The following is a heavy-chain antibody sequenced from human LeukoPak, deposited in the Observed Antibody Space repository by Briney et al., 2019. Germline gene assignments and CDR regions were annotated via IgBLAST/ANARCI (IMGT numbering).Heavy chain of an antibody. D-gene: IGHD5-12*01. V-gene: IGHV4-59*08. CDR3: ARHRLGVATMRYFVY. CDR1: GGSISSYY. Sequence: SETLSLTCTVSGGSISSYYWSWIRQPPGKGLEWIGYIYYSGSTNYNPSLKSRVTISVDTSKNQFSLKLSSVTAADTAVYYCARHRLGVATMRYFVYWGQGTLVTVSS. J-gene: IGHJ4*02. CDR2: IYYSGST.